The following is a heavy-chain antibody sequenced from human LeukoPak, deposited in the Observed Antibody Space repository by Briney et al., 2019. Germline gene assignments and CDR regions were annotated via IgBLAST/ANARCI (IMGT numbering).Heavy chain of an antibody. CDR3: TSSGYYYYFDY. J-gene: IGHJ4*02. CDR2: IRSKAYGGTT. D-gene: IGHD3-22*01. Sequence: GGSLRLSCTASGFTFGDYAMSWFRQAPGKGLEWVGFIRSKAYGGTTEYAASVKGRFTISRDDSKSIAYLLMNSLKTEDTAVYYCTSSGYYYYFDYWGQGTLVTVSS. V-gene: IGHV3-49*03. CDR1: GFTFGDYA.